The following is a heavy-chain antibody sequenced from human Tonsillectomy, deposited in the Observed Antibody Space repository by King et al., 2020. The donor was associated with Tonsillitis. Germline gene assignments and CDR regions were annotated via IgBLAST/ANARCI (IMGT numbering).Heavy chain of an antibody. V-gene: IGHV5-51*01. D-gene: IGHD6-13*01. J-gene: IGHJ3*02. CDR2: IYPGDSDT. CDR1: GYSFTSYW. Sequence: QLVQSGAEVKKPGESLKISCKGSGYSFTSYWSGWVAPMPGKGLDGRGVIYPGDSDTRYSPSFQGQVTNSADKSISTAYLQWSSLKASDTAMYYCASAAVGAFDIWGQGTMVTVSS. CDR3: ASAAVGAFDI.